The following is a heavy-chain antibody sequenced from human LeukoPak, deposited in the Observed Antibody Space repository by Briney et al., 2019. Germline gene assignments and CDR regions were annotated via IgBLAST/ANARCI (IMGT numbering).Heavy chain of an antibody. CDR1: GFIFNYYS. CDR2: ISSHGGDTI. CDR3: VRQDDYGDYVPFDY. D-gene: IGHD4-17*01. V-gene: IGHV3-48*04. Sequence: GGSLRLSCAASGFIFNYYSMNWVRLAPGRGLEWVSYISSHGGDTIYYADSVKGRFTISRDNAKNSLYLQMNNLTAEDTAVYYCVRQDDYGDYVPFDYWGQGTLVTVSS. J-gene: IGHJ4*02.